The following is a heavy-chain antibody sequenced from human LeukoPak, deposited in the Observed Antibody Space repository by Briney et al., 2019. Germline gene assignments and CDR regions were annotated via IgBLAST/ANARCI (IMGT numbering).Heavy chain of an antibody. CDR3: ARDAGYCTGGSCWYFDH. J-gene: IGHJ4*02. D-gene: IGHD2-15*01. CDR1: GYTFTDYY. CDR2: ISLNSGST. Sequence: ASVKVSCKASGYTFTDYYMHWVRQAPGQGLEWMGWISLNSGSTNFAQRFQGRVTMTRDTSISTAYMDLSRLISDDTAVYYCARDAGYCTGGSCWYFDHWGQGTLVTVSS. V-gene: IGHV1-2*02.